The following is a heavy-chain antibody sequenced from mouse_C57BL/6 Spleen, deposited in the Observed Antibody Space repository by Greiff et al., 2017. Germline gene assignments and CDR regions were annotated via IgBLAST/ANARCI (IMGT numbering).Heavy chain of an antibody. CDR1: GYTFTSYW. D-gene: IGHD2-2*01. Sequence: VQLQQPGTELVKPGASVKLSCKASGYTFTSYWMHWVKQRPGQGLEWIGNINPRNGGTNYNEKFKSKATLTVDKSSSTAYMQLSSLTSEDSAVYYCARSEGGYDPGFAYWGQGTLVTVSA. V-gene: IGHV1-53*01. CDR2: INPRNGGT. J-gene: IGHJ3*01. CDR3: ARSEGGYDPGFAY.